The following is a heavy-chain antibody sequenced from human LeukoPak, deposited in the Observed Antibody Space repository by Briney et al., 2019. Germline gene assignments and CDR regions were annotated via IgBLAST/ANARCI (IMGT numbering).Heavy chain of an antibody. V-gene: IGHV4-31*03. Sequence: SQTLSLTCTVSGGSISSDGYYWSWIRPHPGKGLEGIGYIYYSGSTYYNPSLKSRVTISVDTSKNQFSLKLSSVTAADTAVYFCARGGDYDFLSGYLDYWGQGTLVTVSS. J-gene: IGHJ4*02. D-gene: IGHD3-3*01. CDR1: GGSISSDGYY. CDR2: IYYSGST. CDR3: ARGGDYDFLSGYLDY.